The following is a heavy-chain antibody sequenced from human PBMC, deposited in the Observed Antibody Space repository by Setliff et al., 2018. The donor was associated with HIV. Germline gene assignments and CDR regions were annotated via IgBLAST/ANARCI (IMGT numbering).Heavy chain of an antibody. J-gene: IGHJ3*02. CDR2: INHSGST. CDR3: ARGPLDYYDSSGYLDAFDI. Sequence: SETLSLTCAAYGGSFSGYYWSWIRQPPGKGLEWIGEINHSGSTNYNPSLKSRVTISVDTSKNQFSLKLSSVTAADTAVYHCARGPLDYYDSSGYLDAFDIWGQGTMVTVSS. CDR1: GGSFSGYY. D-gene: IGHD3-22*01. V-gene: IGHV4-34*01.